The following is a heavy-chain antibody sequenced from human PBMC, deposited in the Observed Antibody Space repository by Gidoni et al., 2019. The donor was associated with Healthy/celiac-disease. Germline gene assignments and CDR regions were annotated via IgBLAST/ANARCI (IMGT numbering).Heavy chain of an antibody. CDR2: TIPSLGIA. D-gene: IGHD5-12*01. V-gene: IGHV1-69*04. CDR3: ARPDSGYDPFDY. Sequence: VQLLQSGAEAMKPGSSVKVSCKASGCTFSSYASSWVRQAPGQGLAWMGRTIPSLGIANYAQKCQGRVTITADKSTSTAYMELSSLGSEDTAVYYCARPDSGYDPFDYWGQGTLVTVSS. CDR1: GCTFSSYA. J-gene: IGHJ4*02.